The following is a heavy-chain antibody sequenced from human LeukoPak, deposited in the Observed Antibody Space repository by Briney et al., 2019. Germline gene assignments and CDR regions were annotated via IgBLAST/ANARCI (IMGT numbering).Heavy chain of an antibody. Sequence: PGGSLRLSCVASGFTFSSYAMSWVRQAPGKGLEWLSGLSGSGGTTYYADSVKGRFTISRDNSKNTLYLQMNSLRAEDTAVYYCAKEACGGSCYVGDRLIKLRYYFDYWGQGTLVTVSS. D-gene: IGHD2-15*01. CDR3: AKEACGGSCYVGDRLIKLRYYFDY. V-gene: IGHV3-23*01. CDR1: GFTFSSYA. J-gene: IGHJ4*02. CDR2: LSGSGGTT.